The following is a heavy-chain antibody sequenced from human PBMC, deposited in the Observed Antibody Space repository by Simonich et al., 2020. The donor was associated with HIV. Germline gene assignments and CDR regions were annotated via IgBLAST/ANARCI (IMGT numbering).Heavy chain of an antibody. D-gene: IGHD6-13*01. CDR1: GGSFSGYY. CDR3: ARLTAGGLGEYFQH. CDR2: INHSGST. J-gene: IGHJ1*01. V-gene: IGHV4-34*01. Sequence: QVQLQQWGAGLLKPSETLSLTCAVYGGSFSGYYWSWIRQPPGKGLEWIGEINHSGSTNYKTSFKSRVTISVDTSKNQFSLKLSSVTAADTAVYYCARLTAGGLGEYFQHWGQGTLVTVSS.